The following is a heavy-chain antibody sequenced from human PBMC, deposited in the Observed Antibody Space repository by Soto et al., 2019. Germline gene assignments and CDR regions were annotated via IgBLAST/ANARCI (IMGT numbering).Heavy chain of an antibody. Sequence: SQTLSLTCVISGDSVSSISTAWNWIRQSPSRGLEWLGRTYYRSKWFNDYAISVKSRITITPDTSKNQFSLQLNSVTPEDTAVYYCASPSGGSDAFDIWGQGTMVTVSS. D-gene: IGHD2-15*01. V-gene: IGHV6-1*01. CDR3: ASPSGGSDAFDI. CDR1: GDSVSSISTA. J-gene: IGHJ3*02. CDR2: TYYRSKWFN.